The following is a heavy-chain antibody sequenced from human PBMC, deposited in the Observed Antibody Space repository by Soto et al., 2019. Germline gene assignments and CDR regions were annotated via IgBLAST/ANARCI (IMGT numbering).Heavy chain of an antibody. CDR2: IYYSGST. J-gene: IGHJ1*01. D-gene: IGHD3-3*01. CDR1: GGSISSCDYY. CDR3: SRFNHARSPTPF. Sequence: NLYLTSTVSGGSISSCDYYWSWIRQPPGKGLEWIGYIYYSGSTYYNPSLKSRVTISVDTSKNQFSLKLSSVTAADTAVYFVSRFNHARSPTPFWGKGTFVT. V-gene: IGHV4-30-4*01.